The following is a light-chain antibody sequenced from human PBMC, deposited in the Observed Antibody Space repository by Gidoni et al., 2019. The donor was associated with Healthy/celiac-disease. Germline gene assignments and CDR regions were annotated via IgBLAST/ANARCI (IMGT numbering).Light chain of an antibody. Sequence: VQMTQSPSSLSASGGDRVTITCRASQGISSYLDWYQQKPGKAPKLLIYAASSLQSGVPSRFSGSGSGTDFTLTISSLQPEDFATYYCQQGYSIPYTFGQGTKLEIK. V-gene: IGKV1-39*01. J-gene: IGKJ2*01. CDR1: QGISSY. CDR3: QQGYSIPYT. CDR2: AAS.